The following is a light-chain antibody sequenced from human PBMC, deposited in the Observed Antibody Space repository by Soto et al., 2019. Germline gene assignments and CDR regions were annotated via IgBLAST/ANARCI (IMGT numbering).Light chain of an antibody. CDR2: DAS. CDR3: QQYGSSPWT. Sequence: EMVLTQSPATLSLSPGERATLSCRASQSVSSYLAWYQQKPVQAPRLLIYDASSRATGIPDRFSGSGSGTDFTLTISRLEPEDFAVYYCQQYGSSPWTFGQGTKVDIK. V-gene: IGKV3-20*01. J-gene: IGKJ1*01. CDR1: QSVSSY.